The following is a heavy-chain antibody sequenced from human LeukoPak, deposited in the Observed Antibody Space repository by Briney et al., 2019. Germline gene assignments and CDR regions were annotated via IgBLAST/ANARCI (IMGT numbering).Heavy chain of an antibody. J-gene: IGHJ6*02. CDR2: IWYDGSNK. V-gene: IGHV3-33*01. CDR1: GFTFSSYG. Sequence: GGSLRLSCAASGFTFSSYGMHWVRQAPGKGLEWVAVIWYDGSNKYYADSVKGRFTISRDNSKNTLYLQMNSLRAEDTAVYYCAREPPLNGMDVWGQGTTVTVSS. CDR3: AREPPLNGMDV.